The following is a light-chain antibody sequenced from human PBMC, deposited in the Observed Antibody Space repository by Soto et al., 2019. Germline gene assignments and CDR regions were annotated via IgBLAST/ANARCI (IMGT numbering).Light chain of an antibody. V-gene: IGLV1-44*01. CDR1: YSNIGSNT. J-gene: IGLJ2*01. CDR2: SNN. Sequence: QSVLTQPPSASGTPGQGVIISCSGTYSNIGSNTVKWYRQVPGSTPKFLIYSNNERPSGIPDRFSGSKSGTTAALDITGLQTGDEAHYYCGTWDTGLSVLVFGGGTKLTVL. CDR3: GTWDTGLSVLV.